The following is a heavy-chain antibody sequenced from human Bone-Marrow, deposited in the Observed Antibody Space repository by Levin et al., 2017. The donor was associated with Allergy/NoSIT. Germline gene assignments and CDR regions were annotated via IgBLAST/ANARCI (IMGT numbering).Heavy chain of an antibody. CDR2: VFYSGTT. Sequence: SETLSLTCSVSGDSIISRNYYWAWIRQRPGKGLEWIGTVFYSGTTNYNPSLKSRVIMSVDTSKNQFSLKLNSVTAADTAVYFCARTLGGFYDSTTHFHWFDPWGQGTQVTVSS. V-gene: IGHV4-39*07. CDR3: ARTLGGFYDSTTHFHWFDP. J-gene: IGHJ5*02. D-gene: IGHD2/OR15-2a*01. CDR1: GDSIISRNYY.